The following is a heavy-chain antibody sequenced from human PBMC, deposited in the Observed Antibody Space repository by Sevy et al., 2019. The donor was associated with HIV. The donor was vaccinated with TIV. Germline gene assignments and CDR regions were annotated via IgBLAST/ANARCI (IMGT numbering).Heavy chain of an antibody. CDR2: ISFDGASR. V-gene: IGHV3-30*18. Sequence: GGSLRLSCAASGFTFSHYAMHWIRQAPGKGLEWVAAISFDGASRNYADSVRGRFTISGDDSKNTVYLHMRGLRSEDTAVYFCAKDHAVTTEWVVFDSWGQGTLVTVSS. D-gene: IGHD4-17*01. J-gene: IGHJ4*02. CDR1: GFTFSHYA. CDR3: AKDHAVTTEWVVFDS.